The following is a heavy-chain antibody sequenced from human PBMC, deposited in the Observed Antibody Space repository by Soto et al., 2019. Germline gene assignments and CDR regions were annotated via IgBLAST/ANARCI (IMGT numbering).Heavy chain of an antibody. J-gene: IGHJ6*02. Sequence: EVQLLESGGGLVQPGGSLRLSCAASGFTFSSYVMSWVRQAPGKGLEWVSAISGSGGSTYYADSVKGRFTISRDNSKNTIHLQLKSLRAEDTAVYYCAKDRLLWFGELLGQLDYYYGMDVWGHGTTGTVSS. CDR1: GFTFSSYV. V-gene: IGHV3-23*01. D-gene: IGHD3-10*01. CDR2: ISGSGGST. CDR3: AKDRLLWFGELLGQLDYYYGMDV.